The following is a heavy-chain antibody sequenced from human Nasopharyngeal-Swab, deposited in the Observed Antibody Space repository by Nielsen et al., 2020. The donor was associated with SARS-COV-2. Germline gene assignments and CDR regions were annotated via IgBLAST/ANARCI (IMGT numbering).Heavy chain of an antibody. CDR2: IYTSGST. CDR1: GGSISSGSYY. D-gene: IGHD6-13*01. V-gene: IGHV4-61*02. CDR3: VRYSSSWKRDDAFDI. Sequence: SETLSLTCTVSGGSISSGSYYLSWIRQPAGKGLEWIGRIYTSGSTNYNPSLKSRVTISVDTSKNQFSLKLSSVTAADTAVYYCVRYSSSWKRDDAFDIWGQGTMVTVSS. J-gene: IGHJ3*02.